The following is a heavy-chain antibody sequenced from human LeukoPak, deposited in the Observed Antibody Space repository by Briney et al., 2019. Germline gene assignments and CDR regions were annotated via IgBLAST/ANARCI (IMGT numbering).Heavy chain of an antibody. D-gene: IGHD4-11*01. Sequence: ASVKVSCKASGYTFTGYYMHWMRQAPGQGLEWMGWINPNSGGTNYAQKFQGRVTMARDTTIRTAYMELSSLRSDDTAVYYCARDPRTTKNAFDIWGQGTMVTVSS. CDR1: GYTFTGYY. CDR3: ARDPRTTKNAFDI. CDR2: INPNSGGT. J-gene: IGHJ3*02. V-gene: IGHV1-2*02.